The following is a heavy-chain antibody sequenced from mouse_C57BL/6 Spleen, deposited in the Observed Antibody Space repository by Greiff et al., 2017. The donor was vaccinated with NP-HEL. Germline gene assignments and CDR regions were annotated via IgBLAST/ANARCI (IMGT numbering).Heavy chain of an antibody. J-gene: IGHJ2*01. CDR1: GYTFTSYW. CDR2: IDPSDSYT. CDR3: ARDYDGDY. V-gene: IGHV1-50*01. D-gene: IGHD2-4*01. Sequence: VQLQQPGAELVKPGASVKLSCKASGYTFTSYWMQWVKQRPGQGLEWIGEIDPSDSYTNYNQKFKGKATLTVDTSSSTAYMQLSSLTSEDSAVYYCARDYDGDYWGQGTTLTVSS.